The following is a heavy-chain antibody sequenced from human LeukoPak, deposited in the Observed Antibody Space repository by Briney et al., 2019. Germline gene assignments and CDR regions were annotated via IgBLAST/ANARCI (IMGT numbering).Heavy chain of an antibody. V-gene: IGHV3-48*01. Sequence: GGSLRLSCAASGFTFSDHYMDWVRQAPGKGLEWVSYISSSSSTIYYADSVKGRFTISRDNSKNTLYLQMNSLRAEDTAVYYCAKEMGATNYFEYWGQGTLVTVSS. CDR3: AKEMGATNYFEY. J-gene: IGHJ4*02. D-gene: IGHD1-26*01. CDR1: GFTFSDHY. CDR2: ISSSSSTI.